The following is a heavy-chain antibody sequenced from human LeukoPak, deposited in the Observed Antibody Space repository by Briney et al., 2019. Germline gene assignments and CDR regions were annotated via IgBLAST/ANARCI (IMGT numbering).Heavy chain of an antibody. CDR3: ARGLRVRYCSGGSCYSGMDV. CDR2: IIPILGIA. CDR1: GGTFSSYA. J-gene: IGHJ6*02. Sequence: GASVKVSCKASGGTFSSYAISWVRQAPGQGLERMGRIIPILGIANYAQKLQGRVTMTTDTSTSTAYMELRSLRSDDTAVYYCARGLRVRYCSGGSCYSGMDVWGQGTTVTVSS. V-gene: IGHV1-69*04. D-gene: IGHD2-15*01.